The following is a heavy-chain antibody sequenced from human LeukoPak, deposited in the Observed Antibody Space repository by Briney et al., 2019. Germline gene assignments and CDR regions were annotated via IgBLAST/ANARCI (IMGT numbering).Heavy chain of an antibody. CDR3: ARQEAGTDY. J-gene: IGHJ4*02. CDR1: GGSISSSTYY. CDR2: IYYSGST. V-gene: IGHV4-39*01. D-gene: IGHD6-19*01. Sequence: SETLSLTCTASGGSISSSTYYWGWIRQPPGKGLEWIGSIYYSGSTYYNPSLKSRVTISVDTSKNQFSLKLSSVTAADTAVYYCARQEAGTDYWGQGTLVTVSS.